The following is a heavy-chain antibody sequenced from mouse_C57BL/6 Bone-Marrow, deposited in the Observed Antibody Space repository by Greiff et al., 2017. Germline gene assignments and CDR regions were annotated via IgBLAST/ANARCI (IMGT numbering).Heavy chain of an antibody. Sequence: VQLQESGAELVKPGASVKISCKASGYAFSSYWMNWVKQRPGKGLEWIGQIYPGDGDTNYNGKFKGKATMTADTSSSTAYMQLSSLTSEDSAVYFCARCGYCSYYAMDYWGQGTSVTVSS. CDR3: ARCGYCSYYAMDY. CDR1: GYAFSSYW. V-gene: IGHV1-80*01. CDR2: IYPGDGDT. J-gene: IGHJ4*01. D-gene: IGHD2-3*01.